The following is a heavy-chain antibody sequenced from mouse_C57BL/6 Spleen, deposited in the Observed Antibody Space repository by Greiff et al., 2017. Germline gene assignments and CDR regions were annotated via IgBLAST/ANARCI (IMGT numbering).Heavy chain of an antibody. Sequence: QVQLQQPGAELVKPGASVKLSCKASGYTFTSYWMHWVKQRPGQGLEWIGMIHPNSGSTNYNEKFKSKATLTVDKSSSTAYMQLSSLTSEDSAVYYCARGAGTSFPHFDYWGQGTTLTVSS. J-gene: IGHJ2*01. CDR1: GYTFTSYW. V-gene: IGHV1-64*01. CDR2: IHPNSGST. CDR3: ARGAGTSFPHFDY. D-gene: IGHD4-1*01.